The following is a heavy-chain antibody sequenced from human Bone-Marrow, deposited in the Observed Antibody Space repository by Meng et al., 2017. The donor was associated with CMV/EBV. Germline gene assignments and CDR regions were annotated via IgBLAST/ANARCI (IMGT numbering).Heavy chain of an antibody. CDR1: GFTFSSYW. CDR2: INSGGSST. J-gene: IGHJ4*02. CDR3: YSPESDY. V-gene: IGHV3-74*01. D-gene: IGHD4-11*01. Sequence: GGTLCLSCAASGFTFSSYWMHWVRQAPGKGVVWVSRINSGGSSTSYSDSVKGRFTISRDNAKNTLYLQMNSLRAEDTAVYYCYSPESDYWGQGTLVTVSS.